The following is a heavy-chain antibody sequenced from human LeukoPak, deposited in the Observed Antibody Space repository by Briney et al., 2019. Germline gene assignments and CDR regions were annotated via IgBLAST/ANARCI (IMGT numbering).Heavy chain of an antibody. J-gene: IGHJ6*04. CDR2: IKSKTDGGTT. CDR3: TTLELLWFGELLSGSIYGMDV. CDR1: GFTFSNAW. Sequence: GGSLRLSCAASGFTFSNAWISWVRQAPGKGLEWVDRIKSKTDGGTTDYAAPVKGRFTISRDDSKNTLYLQMNSLKTEDTAVYYCTTLELLWFGELLSGSIYGMDVWGKGTTVTVYS. D-gene: IGHD3-10*01. V-gene: IGHV3-15*01.